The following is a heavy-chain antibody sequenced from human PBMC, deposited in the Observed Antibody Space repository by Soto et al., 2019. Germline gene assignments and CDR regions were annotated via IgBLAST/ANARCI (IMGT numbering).Heavy chain of an antibody. CDR2: ISAYNGNT. D-gene: IGHD2-2*01. CDR1: GYTFTSYA. Sequence: QVQLVQSGAEVKKPGASVKVSCKASGYTFTSYAISWVRQAPGQGLEWMGWISAYNGNTNYAQKFQGRVTMTTDTSPGTASMGLRSLRSDDTAVYYCARDLPPSDYWGQGTLVTVSS. V-gene: IGHV1-18*01. J-gene: IGHJ4*02. CDR3: ARDLPPSDY.